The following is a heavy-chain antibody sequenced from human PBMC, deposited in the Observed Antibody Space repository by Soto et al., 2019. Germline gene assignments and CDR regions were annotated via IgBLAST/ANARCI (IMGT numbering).Heavy chain of an antibody. D-gene: IGHD6-19*01. CDR1: GFPFSHYA. J-gene: IGHJ4*02. V-gene: IGHV3-23*01. CDR2: ISGNGADK. Sequence: VQLLDSGGGLVQPGGSGRLSCAASGFPFSHYAMSWVRQAPGKGLEWVSAISGNGADKTYADSGRGRFTISRDNSKETLYRQIKGLRDGDTAVYSGGKERRCSGWFVCTYWGQGVLFTVSS. CDR3: GKERRCSGWFVCTY.